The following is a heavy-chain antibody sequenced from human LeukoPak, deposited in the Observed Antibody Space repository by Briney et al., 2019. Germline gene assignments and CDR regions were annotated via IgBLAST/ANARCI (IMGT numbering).Heavy chain of an antibody. D-gene: IGHD3-22*01. Sequence: GGSLRLSCAESEFTFSSYGMHWVRQAPGKGLEWVAVIWYDGSNKYYADSVKGRFTISRDNSKNTLYLQMNSLRAEDTAVYYCARGMIFLATATSRFDYCGQGTLVTVSS. CDR3: ARGMIFLATATSRFDY. CDR2: IWYDGSNK. J-gene: IGHJ4*02. V-gene: IGHV3-33*01. CDR1: EFTFSSYG.